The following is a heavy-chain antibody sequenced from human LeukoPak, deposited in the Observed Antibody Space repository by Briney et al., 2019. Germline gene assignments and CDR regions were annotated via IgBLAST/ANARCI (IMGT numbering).Heavy chain of an antibody. CDR2: ISSSGSTI. J-gene: IGHJ4*02. CDR1: GLTFTSHE. V-gene: IGHV3-48*03. Sequence: GGSPRLSCAASGLTFTSHEMNWVRQAPGRGLEWISYISSSGSTIYYADSVKGRFSISRDNAKNSLYLQMNSLRAEDTPVYYCALLGGTATVVDCWGQGTLVTVSS. D-gene: IGHD4-11*01. CDR3: ALLGGTATVVDC.